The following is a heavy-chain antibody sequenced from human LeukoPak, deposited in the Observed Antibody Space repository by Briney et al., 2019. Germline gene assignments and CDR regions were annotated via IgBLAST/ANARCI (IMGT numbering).Heavy chain of an antibody. J-gene: IGHJ4*02. D-gene: IGHD5-18*01. CDR1: GFTVSTNS. CDR2: IYSGGTT. CDR3: ARGPGRGYGYYFDY. Sequence: GGSLRLSCAVSGFTVSTNSMTWVRQAPGKGLEWVSLIYSGGTTYYADSVKGRFTISRDNSKNTLYLQMNSLRDEDTAVYYCARGPGRGYGYYFDYWGQGTLVTVSS. V-gene: IGHV3-66*01.